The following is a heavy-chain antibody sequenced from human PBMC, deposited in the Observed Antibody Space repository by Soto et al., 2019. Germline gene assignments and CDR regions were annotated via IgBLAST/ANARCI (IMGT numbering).Heavy chain of an antibody. J-gene: IGHJ6*02. V-gene: IGHV5-51*01. D-gene: IGHD6-13*01. Sequence: LKISCKGSGYSFTSYWIGWVRQMPGKGLELMGIIYPGDSDTRYSPSFQGQVTISADKSISTAYLQWSSLKASDTAMYYCARTAAAGKYYYGMDVWGQGTTVTVSS. CDR1: GYSFTSYW. CDR3: ARTAAAGKYYYGMDV. CDR2: IYPGDSDT.